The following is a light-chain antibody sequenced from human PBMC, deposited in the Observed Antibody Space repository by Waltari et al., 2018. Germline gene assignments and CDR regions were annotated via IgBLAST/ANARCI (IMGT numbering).Light chain of an antibody. J-gene: IGKJ3*01. CDR2: VAS. CDR1: QGISSY. CDR3: QQLNSYPRT. V-gene: IGKV1-9*01. Sequence: IQLTQSPSFLAACVGDRVTITCRASQGISSYLAWYQQKPGKAPKLLIYVASTLQSGVPSRFSGSGSGTEFTLTISSLQPEDSATYYCQQLNSYPRTFGPGTKVDIK.